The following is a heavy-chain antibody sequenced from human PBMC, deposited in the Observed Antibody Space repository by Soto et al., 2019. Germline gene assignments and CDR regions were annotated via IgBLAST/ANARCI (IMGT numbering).Heavy chain of an antibody. CDR2: ISAYNGNT. V-gene: IGHV1-18*01. J-gene: IGHJ6*02. CDR3: ARVSGSYYYGMDV. CDR1: GYTFTSYG. D-gene: IGHD1-26*01. Sequence: ASVKVSCKASGYTFTSYGISWVRQAPGQGLEWMGWISAYNGNTNYAQKLQGRVTMTTDTSTSTAYMELRSLSSVTAADTAVYYCARVSGSYYYGMDVWGQGTTVTVSS.